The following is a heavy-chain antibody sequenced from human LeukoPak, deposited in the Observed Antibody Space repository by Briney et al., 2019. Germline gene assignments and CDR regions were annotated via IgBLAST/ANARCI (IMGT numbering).Heavy chain of an antibody. Sequence: GASVKVSCKASGYTFTSYYMHWVRQAPGQGLEWMVIINPSGGSTSYAQKFQGRVTMTRDTSTSTVYMELSSLRSEDTAVYYCARDHPIGAEGFDPWGQGTLVTVSS. D-gene: IGHD4/OR15-4a*01. CDR3: ARDHPIGAEGFDP. J-gene: IGHJ5*02. V-gene: IGHV1-46*01. CDR1: GYTFTSYY. CDR2: INPSGGST.